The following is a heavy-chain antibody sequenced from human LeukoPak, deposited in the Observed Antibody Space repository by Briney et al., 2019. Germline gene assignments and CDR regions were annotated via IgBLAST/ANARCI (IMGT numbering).Heavy chain of an antibody. D-gene: IGHD3-22*01. J-gene: IGHJ4*02. CDR2: ISGSGGST. V-gene: IGHV3-23*01. CDR1: GFTFSSYA. Sequence: GGSLRLSCAASGFTFSSYAMSWVRQAPGKGLEWVSAISGSGGSTYYADSVKGRFTISRDNSKNTLYLQMNSLRAEDTAVYYCAKDLRRSMIVLEYYFDYWGQGTLVTVSS. CDR3: AKDLRRSMIVLEYYFDY.